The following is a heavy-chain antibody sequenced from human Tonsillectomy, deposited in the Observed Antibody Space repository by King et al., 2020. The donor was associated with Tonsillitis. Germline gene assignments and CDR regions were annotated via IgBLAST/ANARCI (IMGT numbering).Heavy chain of an antibody. Sequence: VQLVESGGGLVQPGRSLRLSCTASGFTFGDYALSWVRQAPRKGLEWIGFIGSKAYGGTTEYAASVKGRFTISRDDSKTMAYLQMNSLKTEDTAGYYCTRTVADILDYWGQGTLVTVSS. V-gene: IGHV3-49*04. J-gene: IGHJ4*02. CDR1: GFTFGDYA. D-gene: IGHD3-9*01. CDR2: IGSKAYGGTT. CDR3: TRTVADILDY.